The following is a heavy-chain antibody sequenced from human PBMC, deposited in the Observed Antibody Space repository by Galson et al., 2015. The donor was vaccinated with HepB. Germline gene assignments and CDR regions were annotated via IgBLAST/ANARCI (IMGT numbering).Heavy chain of an antibody. Sequence: SETLSLTCTVSGGSISSYYWSWIRQPPGKGLEWIGYIYYSGSTNYNPSLKSRVTISVDTSKNQFSLRLSSVTAADTAVYYCARRSSWYADWYFDLWGRGTLVTVSS. V-gene: IGHV4-59*08. J-gene: IGHJ2*01. D-gene: IGHD6-13*01. CDR1: GGSISSYY. CDR2: IYYSGST. CDR3: ARRSSWYADWYFDL.